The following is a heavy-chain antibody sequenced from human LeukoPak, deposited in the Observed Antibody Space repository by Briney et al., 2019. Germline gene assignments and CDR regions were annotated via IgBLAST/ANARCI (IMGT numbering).Heavy chain of an antibody. Sequence: GGSLRLSCAASGFTFNNYPMGWVRQAPGKGLEWLSAIGGEKSGSWTKSADSVKGRFTISRDNSENTLYLQMDSLTVEDTAAYYCARAGVISGWDYWGQGVLVTVSS. D-gene: IGHD3-3*02. CDR3: ARAGVISGWDY. J-gene: IGHJ4*02. V-gene: IGHV3-23*01. CDR1: GFTFNNYP. CDR2: IGGEKSGSWT.